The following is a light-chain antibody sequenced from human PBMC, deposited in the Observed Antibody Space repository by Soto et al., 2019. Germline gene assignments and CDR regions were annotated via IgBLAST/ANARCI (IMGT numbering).Light chain of an antibody. V-gene: IGKV1-5*01. CDR3: QQYNGYSRT. CDR2: DAS. J-gene: IGKJ1*01. Sequence: DIQMTQSPSTLSASVGARVPITCRASQSIGSSLAWYQQKPGKAPKLLIFDASSLERGVPSRFSGSGSGTAFTLTIRSLQPDDFSTYYCQQYNGYSRTFGQGTKVDIK. CDR1: QSIGSS.